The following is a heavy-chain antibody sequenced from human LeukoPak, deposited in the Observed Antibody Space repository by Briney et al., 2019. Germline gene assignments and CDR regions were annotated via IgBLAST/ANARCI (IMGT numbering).Heavy chain of an antibody. V-gene: IGHV3-23*01. CDR1: GFTFGTFA. J-gene: IGHJ5*02. CDR3: AKSGATCGPNWFDP. D-gene: IGHD1-14*01. CDR2: LSGANGRT. Sequence: GGSLNLSCAASGFTFGTFAMNWVRQPPGKGLEWVSALSGANGRTYYADSVKGRFTISRDASKNTLYLQMNSLRVDDTAVYYCAKSGATCGPNWFDPCGQGTLVTVSS.